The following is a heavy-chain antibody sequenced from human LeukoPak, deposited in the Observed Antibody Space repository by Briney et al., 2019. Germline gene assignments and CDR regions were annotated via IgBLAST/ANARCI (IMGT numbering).Heavy chain of an antibody. CDR2: INPSGGST. CDR1: GYTFTSYY. J-gene: IGHJ4*02. V-gene: IGHV1-46*01. D-gene: IGHD4-23*01. Sequence: ASVNVSCTASGYTFTSYYIHCVRQAPGQGLEWMGIINPSGGSTNYTQKFQGRVTMTRDTSTSTVYMEVSSLRSEDTAVYYCARANYGGNSIPPDYWGQGTLVTVSS. CDR3: ARANYGGNSIPPDY.